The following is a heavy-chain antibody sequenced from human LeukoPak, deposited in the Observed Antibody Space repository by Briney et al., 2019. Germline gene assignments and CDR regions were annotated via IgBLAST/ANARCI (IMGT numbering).Heavy chain of an antibody. CDR2: IYYSGST. CDR3: ARSPYGSTSTNYFADV. D-gene: IGHD2-2*01. V-gene: IGHV4-59*01. CDR1: GGSISTSY. Sequence: TRSETLSLTCTVSGGSISTSYWSWIRQPPGKGLEWIGYIYYSGSTNYNPSLKSRVTISVDTSKNHFSLRLSSVTAADTAVYYCARSPYGSTSTNYFADVWGKGTTVTVSS. J-gene: IGHJ6*03.